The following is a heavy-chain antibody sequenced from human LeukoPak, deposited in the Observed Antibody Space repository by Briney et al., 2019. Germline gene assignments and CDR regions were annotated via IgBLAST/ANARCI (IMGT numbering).Heavy chain of an antibody. V-gene: IGHV4-39*07. D-gene: IGHD4-11*01. Sequence: SETLSLTCTVSGGSISSSSYYWGWIRQPPGKGLEWIGEINHSGSTNYNPSLKSRVTISVDTSKNQFSLKLSSVTAAGTAVYYCARAGATVTTRFIDYWGQGTLVTVSS. CDR1: GGSISSSSYY. CDR2: INHSGST. J-gene: IGHJ4*02. CDR3: ARAGATVTTRFIDY.